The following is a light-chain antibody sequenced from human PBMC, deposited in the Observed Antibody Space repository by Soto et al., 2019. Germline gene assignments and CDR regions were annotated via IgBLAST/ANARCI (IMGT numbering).Light chain of an antibody. J-gene: IGKJ1*01. Sequence: DAVLTQSPLSLPVTLGQPASISCRSSQSLVHSDGNTYLNWFHQRPGQSPRRLMYKVSNRDSGVPDRFSGSGSGTDFTLEISRVEAEDVGFYYCMQATHWPRTFGQGTKVDIK. CDR2: KVS. V-gene: IGKV2-30*02. CDR3: MQATHWPRT. CDR1: QSLVHSDGNTY.